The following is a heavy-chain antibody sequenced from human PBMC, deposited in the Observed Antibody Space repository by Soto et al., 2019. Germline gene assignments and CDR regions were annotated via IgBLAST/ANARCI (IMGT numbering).Heavy chain of an antibody. CDR3: ARGMTPPGAPAWYYFDS. J-gene: IGHJ4*02. CDR2: FSLSGTT. V-gene: IGHV4-4*07. CDR1: GASIAGSSY. Sequence: PSETLSLTCSVSGASIAGSSYWSWIRQPAGKGLEWIGRFSLSGTTNYSPSLRSRVTMSADVSKNQFSLRLTSATAADTALYYCARGMTPPGAPAWYYFDSWGQGTLVTVSS. D-gene: IGHD2-8*02.